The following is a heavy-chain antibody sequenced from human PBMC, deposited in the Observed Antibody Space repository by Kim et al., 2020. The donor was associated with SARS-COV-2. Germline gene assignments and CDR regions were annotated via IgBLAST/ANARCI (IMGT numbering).Heavy chain of an antibody. D-gene: IGHD1-26*01. V-gene: IGHV3-73*01. Sequence: TYAGRLKGRLTKLRDDSRDTAYLQMNSLETEDTAVYYCTRGVVGATDWFDPWGQGTLVTVSS. J-gene: IGHJ5*02. CDR3: TRGVVGATDWFDP.